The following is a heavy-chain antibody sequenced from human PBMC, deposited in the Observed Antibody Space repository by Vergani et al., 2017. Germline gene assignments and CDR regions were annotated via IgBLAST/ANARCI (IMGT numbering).Heavy chain of an antibody. CDR3: ARAESYGDYALWCFDP. Sequence: QVQLQESGPGLVKPSETLSLTCTVSGYSISSGYYWGWIRQPPGKGLEWIGSIYHSGSTYYNPSLKSRVTISVDTSKNQFSLKLSSVTAANTAVYCCARAESYGDYALWCFDPWGQGTLVTVSS. J-gene: IGHJ5*02. CDR2: IYHSGST. CDR1: GYSISSGYY. V-gene: IGHV4-38-2*02. D-gene: IGHD4-17*01.